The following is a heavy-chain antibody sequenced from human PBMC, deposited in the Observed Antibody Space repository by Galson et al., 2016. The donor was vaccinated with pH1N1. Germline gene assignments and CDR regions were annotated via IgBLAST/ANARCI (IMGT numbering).Heavy chain of an antibody. CDR2: IYPGDSDT. Sequence: QSGAEVKKPGDSLKISCKVSGYNFTNYWIGWVRQMPGKGLEWMGIIYPGDSDTKYSPSFQGHVTISADRSITTAYLQWSSLRASDTAIYDCTGHDRFCGGGSCYSVWFDPWGQGTLVTVSS. CDR1: GYNFTNYW. CDR3: TGHDRFCGGGSCYSVWFDP. V-gene: IGHV5-51*01. D-gene: IGHD2-15*01. J-gene: IGHJ5*02.